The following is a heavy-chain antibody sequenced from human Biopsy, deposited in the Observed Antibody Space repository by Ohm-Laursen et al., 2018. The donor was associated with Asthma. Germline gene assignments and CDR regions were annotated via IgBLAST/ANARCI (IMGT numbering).Heavy chain of an antibody. V-gene: IGHV2-5*02. CDR2: IYWDEDK. CDR3: AHQYSSLSGWAFDP. J-gene: IGHJ5*02. Sequence: TQTLTLTCTFSGFSLSTSGVGVGWIRQPPGKALEWLALIYWDEDKRYSPSLKSRLTITKDTSKNQGVLTMTNMDPGDTATYYCAHQYSSLSGWAFDPWGQGTLVTVSS. CDR1: GFSLSTSGVG. D-gene: IGHD6-6*01.